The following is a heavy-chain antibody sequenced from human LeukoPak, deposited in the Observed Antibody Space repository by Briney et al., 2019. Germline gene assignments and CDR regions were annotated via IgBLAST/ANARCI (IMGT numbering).Heavy chain of an antibody. CDR2: IYTSGST. Sequence: PSETLSLTCTVSGGSISRYYWSWIRQPAGEGLEWIGRIYTSGSTNYNPSLKRRGTMSVDTSKNQFSLKLSSVTAADTAVYYCARDLSLTMVRGAGRAFDIWGQGTMVTVSS. CDR3: ARDLSLTMVRGAGRAFDI. CDR1: GGSISRYY. D-gene: IGHD3-10*01. V-gene: IGHV4-4*07. J-gene: IGHJ3*02.